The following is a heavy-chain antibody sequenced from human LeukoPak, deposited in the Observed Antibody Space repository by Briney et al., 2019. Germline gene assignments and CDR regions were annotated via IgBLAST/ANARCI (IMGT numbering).Heavy chain of an antibody. J-gene: IGHJ6*02. CDR2: IYYSGST. CDR1: GGSISSYY. D-gene: IGHD6-19*01. CDR3: ARALSVAGTGYGMDV. Sequence: SETLSPTCTVSGGSISSYYWSWIRQPPGKGLEGIGYIYYSGSTNYNPSLKSRVTISVDTSKNQFSLKLSSVTAADTAVYYCARALSVAGTGYGMDVWGQGTTVTVSS. V-gene: IGHV4-59*01.